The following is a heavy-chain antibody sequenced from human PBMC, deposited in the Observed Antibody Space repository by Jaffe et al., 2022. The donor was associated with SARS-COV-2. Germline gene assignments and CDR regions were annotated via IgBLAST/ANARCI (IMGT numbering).Heavy chain of an antibody. CDR1: GYSFTSYW. J-gene: IGHJ6*02. CDR2: IYPGDSDT. Sequence: EVQLVQSGAEVKKPGESLKISCKGSGYSFTSYWIGWVRQMPGKGLEWMGIIYPGDSDTRYSPSFQGQVTISADKSISTAYLQWSSLKASDTAMYYCARLGYGSGSRRDYYGMDVWGQGTTVTVSS. V-gene: IGHV5-51*01. CDR3: ARLGYGSGSRRDYYGMDV. D-gene: IGHD3-10*01.